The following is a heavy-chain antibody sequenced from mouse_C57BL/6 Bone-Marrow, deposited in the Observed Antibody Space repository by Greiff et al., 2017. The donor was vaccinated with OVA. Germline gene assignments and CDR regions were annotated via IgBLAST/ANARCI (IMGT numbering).Heavy chain of an antibody. V-gene: IGHV1-39*01. J-gene: IGHJ2*01. D-gene: IGHD2-1*01. CDR3: AKGDYYGNYPFDY. CDR1: GYSFTDYN. Sequence: VHVKQSGPELVKPGASVKISCKASGYSFTDYNMNWVKQSNGKSLEWIGVINPNYGTTSYNQKFKGKATLTVDQSSSTAYMQLNSLTSEDSAVYYCAKGDYYGNYPFDYWGQGTTLTVSS. CDR2: INPNYGTT.